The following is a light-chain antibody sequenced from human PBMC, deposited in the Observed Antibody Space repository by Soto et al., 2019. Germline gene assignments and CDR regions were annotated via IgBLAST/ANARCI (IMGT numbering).Light chain of an antibody. J-gene: IGKJ5*01. V-gene: IGKV1-9*01. CDR3: QQLNTYPIT. Sequence: DIQLTQSPSFLSASVGDRVTITCRASQGISNYLVWYQQRPGKAPKLLIYAASTLHSGVPSRFSGRGSGTEFTLTGSSLQPEDSATYYCQQLNTYPITFGLGTLL. CDR1: QGISNY. CDR2: AAS.